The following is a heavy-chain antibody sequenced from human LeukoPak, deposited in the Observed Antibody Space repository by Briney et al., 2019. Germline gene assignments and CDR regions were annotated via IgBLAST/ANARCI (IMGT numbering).Heavy chain of an antibody. CDR2: IYYSGNT. Sequence: SETLSLTCTVSVGSLSSSGSYWGWIREPPGKGLEWIGSIYYSGNTYNPSRKSRVTISVDTSKNQFSLNLTSVNAADTAVYYCARVMAARREDLNWFDPWGQGTLVTVSS. J-gene: IGHJ5*02. CDR1: VGSLSSSGSY. CDR3: ARVMAARREDLNWFDP. V-gene: IGHV4-39*07. D-gene: IGHD6-6*01.